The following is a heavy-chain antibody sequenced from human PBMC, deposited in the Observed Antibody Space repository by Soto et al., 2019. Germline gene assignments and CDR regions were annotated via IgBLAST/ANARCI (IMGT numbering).Heavy chain of an antibody. CDR2: IYYSGST. D-gene: IGHD3-3*01. CDR1: GGSISGYY. Sequence: PSETLSLTCTVSGGSISGYYWSWIRQPPGKRLEWIGYIYYSGSTDYNPSLKSRVTISVDTSKQQFSLKLSYVTAADTAVYYCARGSSYDFWSGYYFDYWGQGTLVTVSS. V-gene: IGHV4-59*01. CDR3: ARGSSYDFWSGYYFDY. J-gene: IGHJ4*02.